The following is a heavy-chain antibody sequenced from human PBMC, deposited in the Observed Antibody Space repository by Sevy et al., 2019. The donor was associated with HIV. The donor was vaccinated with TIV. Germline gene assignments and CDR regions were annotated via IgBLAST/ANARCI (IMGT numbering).Heavy chain of an antibody. CDR1: GGSISSSNW. D-gene: IGHD3-10*01. CDR3: ARVMYYYGSGSAVYYYYGMDV. Sequence: SETLSLTCAVSGGSISSSNWWSWVRQPPGKGLEWIGEIYHSGSTNYNPSLKSRVTISVDKSKNQFSLKLSSVTAADTAVYYWARVMYYYGSGSAVYYYYGMDVWGQGTTVTVSS. CDR2: IYHSGST. V-gene: IGHV4-4*02. J-gene: IGHJ6*02.